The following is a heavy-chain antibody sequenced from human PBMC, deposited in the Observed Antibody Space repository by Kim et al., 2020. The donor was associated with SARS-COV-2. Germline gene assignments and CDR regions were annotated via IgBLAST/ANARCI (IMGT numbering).Heavy chain of an antibody. CDR3: TRDRPYSSGRARSRKNTPYGMDV. Sequence: GGSLRLSCTASGFTFGDYAMSWFRQAPGKGLEWVGFIRSKAYGGTTEYAASVKGRFTISRDDSKSIAYLQMNSLKTEDTAVYYCTRDRPYSSGRARSRKNTPYGMDVWGQGTTVTVSS. V-gene: IGHV3-49*03. CDR2: IRSKAYGGTT. D-gene: IGHD6-19*01. CDR1: GFTFGDYA. J-gene: IGHJ6*02.